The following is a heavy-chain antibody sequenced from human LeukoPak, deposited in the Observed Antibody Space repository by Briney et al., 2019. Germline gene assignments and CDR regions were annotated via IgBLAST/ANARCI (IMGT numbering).Heavy chain of an antibody. Sequence: SETLSLTSTVSGGSISSSSYYWSWIRQPPGKGLEWIGYIYYSGSTYYNPSLKSRVTISVDTSKNQFSLKLSSVTAADTAVYYCAREWPEAQRAGAFDIWGQGTMVTVSS. J-gene: IGHJ3*02. CDR2: IYYSGST. V-gene: IGHV4-30-4*08. CDR3: AREWPEAQRAGAFDI. CDR1: GGSISSSSYY. D-gene: IGHD5-12*01.